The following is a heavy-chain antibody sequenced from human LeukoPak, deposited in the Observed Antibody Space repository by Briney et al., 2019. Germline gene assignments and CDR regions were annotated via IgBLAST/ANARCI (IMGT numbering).Heavy chain of an antibody. Sequence: GSLRLSCAASGFTFSSYAMSWVRQPPGKGLEWIGTMYYSESSYCNPSLKTRVTISVDTSKNQFSLKLSSVTAADTAVYYCARRRAATIDYWGQGTLVTVSS. V-gene: IGHV4-39*01. CDR2: MYYSESS. D-gene: IGHD6-25*01. CDR3: ARRRAATIDY. J-gene: IGHJ4*02. CDR1: GFTFSSYA.